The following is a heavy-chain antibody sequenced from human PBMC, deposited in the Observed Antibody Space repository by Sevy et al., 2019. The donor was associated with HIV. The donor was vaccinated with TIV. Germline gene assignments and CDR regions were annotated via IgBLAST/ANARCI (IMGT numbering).Heavy chain of an antibody. CDR1: GFTFSDYW. D-gene: IGHD4-17*01. CDR2: IKQDGSDK. J-gene: IGHJ4*02. Sequence: GGSLRLSCTASGFTFSDYWMSWVRQAPGKGLEWVANIKQDGSDKHYVDSVKGRFTISRDNAKNSLYLQMNGLRAGDTAVYYCARGVTTVTPFDYWGQGTLVTVSS. CDR3: ARGVTTVTPFDY. V-gene: IGHV3-7*01.